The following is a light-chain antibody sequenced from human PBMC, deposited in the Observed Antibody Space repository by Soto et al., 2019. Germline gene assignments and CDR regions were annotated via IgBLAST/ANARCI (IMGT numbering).Light chain of an antibody. J-gene: IGLJ1*01. CDR2: DVN. Sequence: QSALTQPASVSGSPGQSITISCTGTSSDVGGYTLVSWYQQYPDKAPKLMIFDVNTRPSGVSNRFAGSKSGNTASLTISGLQAEDEADYYCSSYKSSSTLPYVFGTGTKVTVL. V-gene: IGLV2-14*01. CDR1: SSDVGGYTL. CDR3: SSYKSSSTLPYV.